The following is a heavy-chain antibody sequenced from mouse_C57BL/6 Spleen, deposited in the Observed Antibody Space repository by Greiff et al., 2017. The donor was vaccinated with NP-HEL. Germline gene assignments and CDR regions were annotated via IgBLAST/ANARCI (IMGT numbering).Heavy chain of an antibody. CDR3: ARSGYYYGSSYWYFDV. CDR1: GYAFSSSW. CDR2: IYPGDGDT. D-gene: IGHD1-1*01. J-gene: IGHJ1*03. V-gene: IGHV1-82*01. Sequence: VQLQQSGPELVKPGASVKISCKASGYAFSSSWMNWVKQRPGKGLEWIGRIYPGDGDTNYNGKFKGQATLTADKSSSTAYMQLSRQTSEDSAVYFCARSGYYYGSSYWYFDVWGTGTTVTVSS.